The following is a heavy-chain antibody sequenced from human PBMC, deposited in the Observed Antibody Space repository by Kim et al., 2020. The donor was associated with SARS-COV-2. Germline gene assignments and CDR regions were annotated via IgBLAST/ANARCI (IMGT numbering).Heavy chain of an antibody. J-gene: IGHJ4*01. V-gene: IGHV1-18*01. CDR2: ISSNSGHT. CDR1: GYRFSNYG. CDR3: APYYDSNSYRGQWD. Sequence: ASVKVSCKASGYRFSNYGLVWARQAPGQGLEWMGLISSNSGHTKYAQNVQGRVTLTTDTSTNTGYMELSSLRSDDTAVYYCAPYYDSNSYRGQWDWGQGT. D-gene: IGHD3-22*01.